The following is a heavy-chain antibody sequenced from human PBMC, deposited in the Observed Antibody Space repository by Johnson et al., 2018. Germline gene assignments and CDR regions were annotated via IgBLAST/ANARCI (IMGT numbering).Heavy chain of an antibody. V-gene: IGHV3-33*01. CDR1: GFTFSSYG. Sequence: QVQLVQSGGGVVQPGRSLRLSCAASGFTFSSYGMHWVRQAPGKGLEWVAVIWDDGSNKYDADSVKGRFTISRDNSKNTLYLPKNSPRAEDTAVYYCAREKDDAFDIWGQGTMVTVSS. CDR2: IWDDGSNK. J-gene: IGHJ3*02. CDR3: AREKDDAFDI.